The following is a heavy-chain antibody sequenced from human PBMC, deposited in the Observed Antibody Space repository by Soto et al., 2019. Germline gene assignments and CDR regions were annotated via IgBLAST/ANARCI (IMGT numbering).Heavy chain of an antibody. J-gene: IGHJ5*02. D-gene: IGHD6-13*01. CDR2: INHSGST. V-gene: IGHV4-34*01. CDR1: GGSFSGYY. CDR3: ARGVGYSSSWSRLRFDP. Sequence: SLTCAVYGGSFSGYYWSWIRQPPGEGVEWIGEINHSGSTNYNPSLKSRVTISVDTSKNQFSLKLSSVTAADTAVYYCARGVGYSSSWSRLRFDPWGQGTLVTVSS.